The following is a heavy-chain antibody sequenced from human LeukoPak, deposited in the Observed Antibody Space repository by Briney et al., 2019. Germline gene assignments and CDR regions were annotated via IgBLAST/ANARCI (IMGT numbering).Heavy chain of an antibody. CDR2: TSSSSSTI. CDR1: GFTFSGYD. Sequence: QTGGSLRLPCAASGFTFSGYDMSWVRQAPGKGLEWVSYTSSSSSTIYYADSVKSRFTISRDNAKNSLYLQMNSLRAEDTAVYYCARLRYYGMDVWGQGTTVTVSS. V-gene: IGHV3-48*04. CDR3: ARLRYYGMDV. J-gene: IGHJ6*02.